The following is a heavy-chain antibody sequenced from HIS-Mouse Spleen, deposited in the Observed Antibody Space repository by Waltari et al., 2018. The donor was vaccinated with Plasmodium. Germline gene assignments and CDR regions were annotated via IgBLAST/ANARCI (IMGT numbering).Heavy chain of an antibody. V-gene: IGHV4-39*01. CDR1: GGSISSSSYY. D-gene: IGHD1-26*01. J-gene: IGHJ4*02. CDR2: IYYSGTP. Sequence: QLQLQASGPGLVKPSETLSLTCTVSGGSISSSSYYWGWIRQPPGKGLVWIGGIYYSGTPYYTPSLKIRVTISVDTSTTQFSLKLCSVTASDTAVYYCARRGGSYYYFDYWGQGTLVTVSS. CDR3: ARRGGSYYYFDY.